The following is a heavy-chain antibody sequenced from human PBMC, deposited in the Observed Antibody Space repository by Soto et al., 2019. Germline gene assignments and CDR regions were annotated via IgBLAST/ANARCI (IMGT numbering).Heavy chain of an antibody. D-gene: IGHD2-2*01. Sequence: SETLSLTCTVSGGSISSSSYYWGWIRQPPGKGLEWIGSIYYSGSTYYNPSLKSRVTISVDTSKNQFSLKLRSVKAAVTAVYYCARAGRTSDMDVWGQGTTVTVSS. CDR3: ARAGRTSDMDV. V-gene: IGHV4-39*07. J-gene: IGHJ6*02. CDR2: IYYSGST. CDR1: GGSISSSSYY.